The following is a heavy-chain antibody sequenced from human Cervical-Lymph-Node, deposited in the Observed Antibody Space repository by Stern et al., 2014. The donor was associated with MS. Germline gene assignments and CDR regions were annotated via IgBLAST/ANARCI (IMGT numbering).Heavy chain of an antibody. Sequence: QMQLVQSGAEVKKPGSSVKVSCKASGGTFSSYAISWVRQAPGQGLEWMGGIIPIFGTANYAQKFQGRVTITADESTSTAYMELSSLRSEDTAVYYCARDRGSYDSSGYYYADYYYYGMDVWGQGPTVTVSS. J-gene: IGHJ6*02. CDR3: ARDRGSYDSSGYYYADYYYYGMDV. D-gene: IGHD3-22*01. V-gene: IGHV1-69*01. CDR1: GGTFSSYA. CDR2: IIPIFGTA.